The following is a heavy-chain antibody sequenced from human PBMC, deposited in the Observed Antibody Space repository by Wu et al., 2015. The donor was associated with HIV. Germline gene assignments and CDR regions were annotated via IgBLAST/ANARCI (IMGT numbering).Heavy chain of an antibody. J-gene: IGHJ4*02. CDR2: IYYSETT. Sequence: QVQLRESGPGLIKPSQTLSLTCTVSGGSISSGDYYWTWIRQPPGKGLEWIGYIYYSETTYYNPSLKSRLTISVDTSKNQFSLKLSSVTAADTAVYYCARVSVVRPAAINYFDYWGQGTLVTVSS. V-gene: IGHV4-30-4*08. D-gene: IGHD2-2*01. CDR3: ARVSVVRPAAINYFDY. CDR1: GGSISSGDYY.